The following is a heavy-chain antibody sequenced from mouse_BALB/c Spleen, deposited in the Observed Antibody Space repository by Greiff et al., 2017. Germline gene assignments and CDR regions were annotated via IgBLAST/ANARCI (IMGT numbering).Heavy chain of an antibody. Sequence: EVQRVESGGGLVQPGGSRKLSCAASGFTFSSFGMHWVRQAPEQGLEWVAYISSGSSTIDYADTLKGRFTISTDNPNNTLFLQMTSLRSEDTAMSYVATPPYYPFAYWGQGTLVTVSA. CDR3: ATPPYYPFAY. CDR1: GFTFSSFG. J-gene: IGHJ3*01. D-gene: IGHD2-10*01. V-gene: IGHV5-17*02. CDR2: ISSGSSTI.